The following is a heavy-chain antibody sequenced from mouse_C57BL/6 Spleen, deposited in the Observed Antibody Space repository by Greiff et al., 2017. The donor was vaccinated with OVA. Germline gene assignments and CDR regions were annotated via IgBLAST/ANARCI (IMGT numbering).Heavy chain of an antibody. CDR1: GFTFSDYG. D-gene: IGHD1-1*01. CDR3: ARGSYGSSYWYFDV. CDR2: ISSGSSTT. Sequence: EVKLVESGGGLVKPGGSLKLSCAASGFTFSDYGMHWVRQAPEKGLEWVAYISSGSSTTYYADTVKGRFTISRDNAKNTLFLQMTSLRSEDTAMYYCARGSYGSSYWYFDVWGTGTTVTVSS. J-gene: IGHJ1*03. V-gene: IGHV5-17*01.